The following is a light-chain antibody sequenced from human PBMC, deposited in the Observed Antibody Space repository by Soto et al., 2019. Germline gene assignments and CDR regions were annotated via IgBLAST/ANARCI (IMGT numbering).Light chain of an antibody. J-gene: IGLJ2*01. CDR2: EDN. V-gene: IGLV6-57*04. Sequence: NFMLTQPHSVSESPGKTVTISCTRSSGSIASNYVQWYQQRPGSAPTTVIYEDNQRPSGVPDRFSGSIDSSSNSASLTISGLKTEDEADYYCQSYDSSNLVFGGGTKHTVL. CDR1: SGSIASNY. CDR3: QSYDSSNLV.